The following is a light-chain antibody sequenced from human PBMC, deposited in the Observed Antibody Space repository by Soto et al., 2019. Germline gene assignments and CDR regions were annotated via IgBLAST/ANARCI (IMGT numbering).Light chain of an antibody. J-gene: IGLJ2*01. Sequence: QSVLTQPPSVSAAPGQKVTISCSGSSSNIGNNFLSWYQQFPGKAPKLLIYDNDQRPSGIPDRFSGSKSGTSATLGITGLQTGDEADYHCGTWDSSLSAVVFGGGTKLTVL. CDR2: DND. V-gene: IGLV1-51*01. CDR1: SSNIGNNF. CDR3: GTWDSSLSAVV.